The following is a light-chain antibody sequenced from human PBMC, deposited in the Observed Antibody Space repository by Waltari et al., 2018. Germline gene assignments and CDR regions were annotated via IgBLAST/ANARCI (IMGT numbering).Light chain of an antibody. Sequence: DVVMTHSPLSLPVTLGQPASIPCRSSQTLLNIGGHTFWNGVQQRPGQSPRRPSYQFSNRDSGVPDRFSGSESGTDYTLKISRVEAEHVGVYYCMKGTHWPRTFGQGTKVEIK. J-gene: IGKJ1*01. CDR1: QTLLNIGGHTF. CDR3: MKGTHWPRT. V-gene: IGKV2-30*01. CDR2: QFS.